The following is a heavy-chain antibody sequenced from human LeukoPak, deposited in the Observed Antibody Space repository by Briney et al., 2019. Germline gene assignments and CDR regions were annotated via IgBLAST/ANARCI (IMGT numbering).Heavy chain of an antibody. CDR3: ARGRYCSADICSGGDSFDI. CDR1: AGSINNYY. D-gene: IGHD2-15*01. J-gene: IGHJ3*02. Sequence: SETLSLTCTVSAGSINNYYWSWIRQPAGKGLEWIARIYTRGSTNYNPSLKSRVTMSVDTSKNQFSLKLSSVTAADTAVYYCARGRYCSADICSGGDSFDIWGQGTMVSVSS. CDR2: IYTRGST. V-gene: IGHV4-4*07.